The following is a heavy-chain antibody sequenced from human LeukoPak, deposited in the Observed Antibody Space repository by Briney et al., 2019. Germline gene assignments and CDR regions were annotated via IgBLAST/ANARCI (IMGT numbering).Heavy chain of an antibody. J-gene: IGHJ4*02. CDR2: ISGSGGST. D-gene: IGHD3-3*01. CDR1: GFTFSSYA. V-gene: IGHV3-23*01. Sequence: PGGSLRLSCAASGFTFSSYAMSWVRQAPGKGLEWVSAISGSGGSTYYADSVKGRFTISRDNSKNTLYLQMNSLRAEDTAVYYCAKAPNYDFWSGYSYFDYWGQGTLVTVSS. CDR3: AKAPNYDFWSGYSYFDY.